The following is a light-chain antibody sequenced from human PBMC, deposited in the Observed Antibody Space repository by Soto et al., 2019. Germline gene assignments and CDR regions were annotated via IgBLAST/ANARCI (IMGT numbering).Light chain of an antibody. V-gene: IGKV3-20*01. CDR1: ESLSGRY. J-gene: IGKJ1*01. CDR2: GAS. Sequence: TQSPSTLSASVGDRVTITCRASESLSGRYLAWYQQKPGQAPRLLIYGASTRATGIPDRFSGSGSGTDFTLTISRLEPEDFAVYYCQQYDSSPRTFGQGTKVDIK. CDR3: QQYDSSPRT.